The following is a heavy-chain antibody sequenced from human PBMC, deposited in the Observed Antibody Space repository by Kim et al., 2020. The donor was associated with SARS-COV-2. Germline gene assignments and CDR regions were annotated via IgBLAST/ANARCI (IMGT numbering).Heavy chain of an antibody. J-gene: IGHJ4*02. D-gene: IGHD2-2*01. CDR3: ARSEGYCSSTSCYAAFDY. V-gene: IGHV3-53*01. CDR1: GFTVSSNY. CDR2: IYSGGST. Sequence: GGSLRLSCAASGFTVSSNYMSWVRQAPGKGLEWVSVIYSGGSTYYADSVKGRFTISRDNSKNTLYLQMNSLRAEDTAVYYCARSEGYCSSTSCYAAFDYWGQGTLVTVSS.